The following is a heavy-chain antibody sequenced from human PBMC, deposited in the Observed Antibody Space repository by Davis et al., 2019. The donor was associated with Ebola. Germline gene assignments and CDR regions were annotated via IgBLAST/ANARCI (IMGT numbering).Heavy chain of an antibody. CDR2: IYDSGST. J-gene: IGHJ4*02. Sequence: PSETLSLTCTVSGASINSFYWSWIRQAPGKGLEWIGYIYDSGSTNYNPSLKSRVAISKDTSKNKVPLRLTSVTDADTAFYYCARQSWSGGGCYSYYLDYWGQGTLVTVSS. CDR1: GASINSFY. V-gene: IGHV4-59*08. CDR3: ARQSWSGGGCYSYYLDY. D-gene: IGHD2-15*01.